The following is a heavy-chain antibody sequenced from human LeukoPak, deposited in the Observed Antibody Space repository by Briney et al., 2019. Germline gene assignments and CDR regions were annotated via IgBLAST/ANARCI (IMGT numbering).Heavy chain of an antibody. CDR3: AREGSGSHWFDP. Sequence: EGSLRLSCAASGFTFSDYYMIWMRQAPGKGLEWVSYITTGGISMFYADSVKGRFTISRDNTQNSLYLQMNNLRAEDTAVYFCAREGSGSHWFDPWGQGTLVTVSS. CDR1: GFTFSDYY. J-gene: IGHJ5*02. CDR2: ITTGGISM. D-gene: IGHD6-19*01. V-gene: IGHV3-11*01.